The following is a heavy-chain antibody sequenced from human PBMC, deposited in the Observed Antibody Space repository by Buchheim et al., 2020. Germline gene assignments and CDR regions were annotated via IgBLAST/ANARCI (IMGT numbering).Heavy chain of an antibody. V-gene: IGHV3-48*02. D-gene: IGHD3-22*01. CDR2: ISSSSTI. CDR1: GFTFSSYS. Sequence: EVQLVESGGGLVQPGGSLRLSCAAPGFTFSSYSMNWVRQAPGKGLEWVSYISSSSTIYYADSVKGRFTISRDNAKNSLYLQMNSLRDEDTAVYYCARSNYDSSGYINDYWGQGTL. CDR3: ARSNYDSSGYINDY. J-gene: IGHJ4*02.